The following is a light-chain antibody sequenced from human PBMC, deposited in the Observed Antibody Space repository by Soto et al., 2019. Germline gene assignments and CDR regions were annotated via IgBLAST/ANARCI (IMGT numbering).Light chain of an antibody. CDR1: SSDVGGYNY. CDR3: SSYTSTSTLYV. CDR2: EVS. J-gene: IGLJ1*01. Sequence: QSVLAQPASVSGSPGQSITISCTGTSSDVGGYNYVSWYQQHPGKAPKLMIYEVSSRPSGVSNRFSGSKSGNTASLTISGLQAEDEADYYCSSYTSTSTLYVFXSGTKVTVL. V-gene: IGLV2-14*01.